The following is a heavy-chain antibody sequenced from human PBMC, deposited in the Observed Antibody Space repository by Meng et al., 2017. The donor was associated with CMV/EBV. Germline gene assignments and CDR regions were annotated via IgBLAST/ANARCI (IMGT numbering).Heavy chain of an antibody. CDR2: IYYSGST. CDR3: ARGGIAAAGLH. D-gene: IGHD6-13*01. V-gene: IGHV4-39*07. CDR1: GGSISSSSYY. J-gene: IGHJ4*02. Sequence: QLHLQESGPGLVKPSETLSLTCTVSGGSISSSSYYWGWIRQPPGKGLEWIGSIYYSGSTYYNPSLKSRVTISVDTSKNQFSLKLSSVTAADTAVYHCARGGIAAAGLHWGQGTLVTVSS.